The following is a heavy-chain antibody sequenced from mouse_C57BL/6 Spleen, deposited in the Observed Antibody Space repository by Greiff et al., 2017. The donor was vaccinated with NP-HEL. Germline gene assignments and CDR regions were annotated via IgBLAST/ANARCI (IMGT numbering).Heavy chain of an antibody. CDR1: GYTFTSYW. J-gene: IGHJ4*01. V-gene: IGHV1-52*01. CDR3: ARSRDPMVTTLYYYAMDY. CDR2: IDPSDSET. D-gene: IGHD2-1*01. Sequence: QVQLQQPGAELVRPGSSVKLSCKASGYTFTSYWMHWVKQRPIQGLEWIGNIDPSDSETHYNQKFKDKATLTVDKSSITAYMQISSLTSEDSAVYYCARSRDPMVTTLYYYAMDYWGQVTSVTVSS.